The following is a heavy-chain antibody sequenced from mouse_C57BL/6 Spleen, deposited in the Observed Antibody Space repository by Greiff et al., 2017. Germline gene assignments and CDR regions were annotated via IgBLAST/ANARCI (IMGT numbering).Heavy chain of an antibody. V-gene: IGHV1-74*01. Sequence: QVHLQQPGAELVKPGASVKLSCKASGYTFTRYWMNWVQQRPGQGLEWIGMIHPSDSDTNYNQKFKGTATLTVDTASRTAYMQRSSLTSKDSAVYYCAIRNFDYWGQGTTLTVSS. CDR1: GYTFTRYW. CDR2: IHPSDSDT. CDR3: AIRNFDY. J-gene: IGHJ2*01.